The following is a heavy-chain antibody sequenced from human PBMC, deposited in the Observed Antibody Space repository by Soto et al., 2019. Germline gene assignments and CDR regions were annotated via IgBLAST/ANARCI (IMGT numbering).Heavy chain of an antibody. CDR1: GFTFSSYG. V-gene: IGHV3-30*18. CDR2: ISYDGRNK. Sequence: QVQLVESGGAVVQPGKSLRLSCAASGFTFSSYGMYWVRQAPGKGLEWVAAISYDGRNKYHADSVKGRFTISRDNSKNTLYLQLNSLRTEDTAVYSCAKDIVKHTYGACDYWGQGVLVTVSS. CDR3: AKDIVKHTYGACDY. J-gene: IGHJ4*02. D-gene: IGHD5-18*01.